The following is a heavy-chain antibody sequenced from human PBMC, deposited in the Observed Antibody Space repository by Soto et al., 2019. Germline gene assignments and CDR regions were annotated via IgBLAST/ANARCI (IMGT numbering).Heavy chain of an antibody. CDR2: ISGSGGST. Sequence: GGSLRLSCAASGFTFSSYAMSWVRQAPGKGLEWVSAISGSGGSTYYADSVKGRFTISRDNSKNTLYLQMNSLRAEDTAVYYCAKVVEIAVAGTLISDFDYWGQGTLVTVSS. CDR3: AKVVEIAVAGTLISDFDY. J-gene: IGHJ4*02. V-gene: IGHV3-23*01. CDR1: GFTFSSYA. D-gene: IGHD6-19*01.